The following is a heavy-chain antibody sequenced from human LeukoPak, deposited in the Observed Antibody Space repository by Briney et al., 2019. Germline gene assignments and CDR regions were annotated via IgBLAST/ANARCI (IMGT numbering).Heavy chain of an antibody. CDR1: GGSISSGGYY. Sequence: TLSLTCTVSGGSISSGGYYWSWIRQPPGKGLEWIGYIYHSGSTYYNPSLKSRVTISVDRSKNQFSLKLSSVTAADTAVYYCARGADLSIVVVPAAISGFDYWGQGTLVTVSS. CDR2: IYHSGST. J-gene: IGHJ4*02. V-gene: IGHV4-30-2*01. CDR3: ARGADLSIVVVPAAISGFDY. D-gene: IGHD2-2*01.